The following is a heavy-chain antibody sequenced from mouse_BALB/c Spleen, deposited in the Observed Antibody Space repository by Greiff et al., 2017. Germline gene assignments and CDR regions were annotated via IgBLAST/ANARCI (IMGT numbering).Heavy chain of an antibody. Sequence: EVKLMESGGGLVQPGGSRKLSCAASGFTFSSFGMHWVRQAPEKGLEWVAYISSGSSTIYYADTVKGRFTISRDNPKNTLFLQMTSLRSEDTAMYYCAREDYGLDYWGQGTTLTVSS. J-gene: IGHJ2*01. CDR1: GFTFSSFG. D-gene: IGHD1-2*01. CDR3: AREDYGLDY. CDR2: ISSGSSTI. V-gene: IGHV5-17*02.